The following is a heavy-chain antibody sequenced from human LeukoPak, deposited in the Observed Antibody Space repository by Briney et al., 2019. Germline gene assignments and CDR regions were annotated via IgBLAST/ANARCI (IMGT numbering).Heavy chain of an antibody. Sequence: WASVTVSCKASGYTFTGYYMHWVRQAPGQGLEWMGWINPNSGGTNYAQKFQGWVTMTRDTSISTAYMDLSRLRSDDTAVYYCARVGRQQLSDAFDIWGQGTMVTVSS. CDR1: GYTFTGYY. V-gene: IGHV1-2*04. J-gene: IGHJ3*02. CDR2: INPNSGGT. D-gene: IGHD6-13*01. CDR3: ARVGRQQLSDAFDI.